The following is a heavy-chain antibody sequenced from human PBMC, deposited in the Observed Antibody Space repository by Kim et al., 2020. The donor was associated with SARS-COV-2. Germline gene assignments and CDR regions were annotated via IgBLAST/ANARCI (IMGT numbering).Heavy chain of an antibody. Sequence: SETLSLTCTVSGGSISSSSYYWGWIRQPPGKGLEWIGSIYYSGSTYYNPSLKSRVTISVDTSKNQFSLKLSSVTAADTAVYYCARQEGSGIAAHFDYWGQGTLVTVSS. J-gene: IGHJ4*02. CDR1: GGSISSSSYY. CDR2: IYYSGST. V-gene: IGHV4-39*01. D-gene: IGHD6-13*01. CDR3: ARQEGSGIAAHFDY.